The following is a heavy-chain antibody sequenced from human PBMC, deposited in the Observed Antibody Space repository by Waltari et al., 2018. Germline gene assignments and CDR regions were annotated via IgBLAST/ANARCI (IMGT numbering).Heavy chain of an antibody. CDR1: GFTFRSYA. CDR2: ISYDGSNK. V-gene: IGHV3-30-3*01. Sequence: QVQLVESGGGVVQPGRYLRLSCAASGFTFRSYAMHWVRQAPGKGLEWVAVISYDGSNKYYADSVKGRFTISRDNSKNTLYLQMNSLRAEDTAVYYCASFNLGYWGQGTLVTVSS. J-gene: IGHJ4*02. CDR3: ASFNLGY.